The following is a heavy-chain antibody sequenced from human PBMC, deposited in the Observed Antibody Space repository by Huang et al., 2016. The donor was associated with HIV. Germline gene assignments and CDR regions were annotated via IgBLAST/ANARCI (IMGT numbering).Heavy chain of an antibody. CDR1: GYTFSIYG. J-gene: IGHJ4*02. CDR2: VSAYSGYT. Sequence: QIQLVQSGPEVKKPGASVKVSCKASGYTFSIYGISWVRQAPGQGHEWMGWVSAYSGYTNYSQKFQGRGTMTADTSASTAYMDLRSLTSDDTAVYYCARVPSDHFSDYWGQGTLVTVSS. V-gene: IGHV1-18*01. CDR3: ARVPSDHFSDY.